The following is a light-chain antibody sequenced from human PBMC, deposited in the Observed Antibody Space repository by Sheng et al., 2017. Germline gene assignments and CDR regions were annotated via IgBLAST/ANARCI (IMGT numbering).Light chain of an antibody. Sequence: DIQMTQSPSSLSASVGDRVTITCQASQDISNNLNWYQQKPGKPLTILIYGAFNLETGVPSKVSVEVDLGHILLSPSAACSLEDIATYHCQQYDDLAFTFGPWD. CDR3: QQYDDLAFT. CDR2: GAF. V-gene: IGKV1-33*01. J-gene: IGKJ3*01. CDR1: QDISNN.